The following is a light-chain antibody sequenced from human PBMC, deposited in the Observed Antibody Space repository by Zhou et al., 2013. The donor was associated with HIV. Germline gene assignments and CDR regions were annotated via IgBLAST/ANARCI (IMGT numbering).Light chain of an antibody. CDR3: QQRSTWPMYT. J-gene: IGKJ2*01. CDR1: QSVSSRY. Sequence: EIVLTQSPGTLSLSPGERATLSCRASQSVSSRYLAWYQQKPGQAPRLLIYGASSRAPGIPDRFSGSGSGTDFTLTISTLESEDFAVYYCQQRSTWPMYTFGQGTKVEIK. CDR2: GAS. V-gene: IGKV3D-20*02.